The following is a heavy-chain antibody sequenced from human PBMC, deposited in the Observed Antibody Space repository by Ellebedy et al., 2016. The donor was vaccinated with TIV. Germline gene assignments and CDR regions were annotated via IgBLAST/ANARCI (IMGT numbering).Heavy chain of an antibody. Sequence: SETLSLXXAVYGGSFRGYYWSWIRQPPGKGLEWIGYIYYSGSTNYNPSLKSRVTISVDTSKNQFSLKLSSVTAADTAVYYCARVGDIVVVADAFDIWGQGTMVTVSS. V-gene: IGHV4-59*01. CDR1: GGSFRGYY. CDR3: ARVGDIVVVADAFDI. J-gene: IGHJ3*02. CDR2: IYYSGST. D-gene: IGHD2-21*01.